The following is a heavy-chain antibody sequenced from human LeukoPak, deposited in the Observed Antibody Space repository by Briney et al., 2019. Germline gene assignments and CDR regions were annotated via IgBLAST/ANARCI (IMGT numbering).Heavy chain of an antibody. D-gene: IGHD2-15*01. CDR2: IWYGGSNK. V-gene: IGHV3-30*18. CDR3: AKDATLRDGSGGSSD. CDR1: GFTFSSYG. J-gene: IGHJ4*02. Sequence: PGRSLKLSCAASGFTFSSYGMHWVRQAPGKGLEWVAVIWYGGSNKYYADSVKGRFTISRDNSKNTLYLQMNSLRAEDTALYYCAKDATLRDGSGGSSDWGQGTLVTVSS.